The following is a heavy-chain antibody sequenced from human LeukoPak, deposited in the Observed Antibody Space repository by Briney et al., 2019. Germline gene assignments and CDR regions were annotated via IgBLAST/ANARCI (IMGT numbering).Heavy chain of an antibody. J-gene: IGHJ4*02. Sequence: PSQTLSLTCAVSGGSISSGGYSWSWIRQPPGKGLEWIGYIYHSGSTYYSPSLKSRVTISVDRSKNQFSLKLSSVTAADTAVYYCARARDSYGLWDYFDYWGQGTLVTVSS. CDR3: ARARDSYGLWDYFDY. CDR2: IYHSGST. V-gene: IGHV4-30-2*01. CDR1: GGSISSGGYS. D-gene: IGHD5-18*01.